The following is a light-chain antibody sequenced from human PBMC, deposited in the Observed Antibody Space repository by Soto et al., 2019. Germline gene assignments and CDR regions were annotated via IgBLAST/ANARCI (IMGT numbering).Light chain of an antibody. CDR2: DAS. CDR3: QHYGTSAL. V-gene: IGKV3-20*01. Sequence: EIVLTQSPGTLSLSPGERATLSCRASQSVSSSYLAWYQQKPGQAPRLLIYDASRATGIPDRFSGSGSGTDFTLTITSLEPEGFEVYYCQHYGTSALFGPGTKVDI. CDR1: QSVSSSY. J-gene: IGKJ3*01.